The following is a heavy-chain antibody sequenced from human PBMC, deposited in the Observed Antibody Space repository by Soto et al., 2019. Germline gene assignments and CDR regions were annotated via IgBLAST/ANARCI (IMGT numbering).Heavy chain of an antibody. CDR3: ASRSSGYDNPVDY. J-gene: IGHJ4*02. Sequence: SVKVSCKASGGTFSSYTISWVRQAPGQGLEWMGRIIPILGIANYAQKFQGRVTITADKSTSTAYMELSSLRSEDTAVYYCASRSSGYDNPVDYWGQGTLVTVSS. CDR1: GGTFSSYT. D-gene: IGHD5-12*01. V-gene: IGHV1-69*02. CDR2: IIPILGIA.